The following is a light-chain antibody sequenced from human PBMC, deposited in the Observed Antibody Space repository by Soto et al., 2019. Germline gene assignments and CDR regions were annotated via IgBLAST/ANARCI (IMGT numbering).Light chain of an antibody. J-gene: IGKJ5*01. CDR3: KQYKEWPPFT. CDR2: GAF. V-gene: IGKV3-15*01. Sequence: EIVMTQSPVTLSVSPGERVTLSCRASQSVSSNLAWYQQKPGQAPSLLIYGAFTRATGIPARFSGSGSGTDFTLTISSLQSEDFAVYFCKQYKEWPPFTSGQGTRLEIK. CDR1: QSVSSN.